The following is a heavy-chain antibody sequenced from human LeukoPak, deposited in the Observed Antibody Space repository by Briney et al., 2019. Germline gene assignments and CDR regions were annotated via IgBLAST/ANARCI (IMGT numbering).Heavy chain of an antibody. CDR3: AKEYDSSGHCEYYFDY. Sequence: GGSLRLSCAASGFTFSSYAMSWVRQAPGKGLEWVSAISGSGGSTYYADSVKGRFTISRDNYKNTLYLQMNSLRAEDTGVYYCAKEYDSSGHCEYYFDYWGQGTLVTVSS. CDR2: ISGSGGST. D-gene: IGHD3-22*01. V-gene: IGHV3-23*01. CDR1: GFTFSSYA. J-gene: IGHJ4*02.